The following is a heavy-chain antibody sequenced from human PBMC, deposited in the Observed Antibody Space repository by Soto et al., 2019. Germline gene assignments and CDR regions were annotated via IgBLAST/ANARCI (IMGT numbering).Heavy chain of an antibody. CDR1: GDSVSSNSAA. V-gene: IGHV6-1*01. Sequence: RSQTLSLTCAISGDSVSSNSAAWNWIRQSPSRGLEWLGRTYYRSKWYKEYAASVRSRITINPDTSKNQFSLQLNSVSPEDTAVYYCARTVGWLDPWGQGTLVTVSS. CDR3: ARTVGWLDP. J-gene: IGHJ5*02. CDR2: TYYRSKWYK. D-gene: IGHD2-15*01.